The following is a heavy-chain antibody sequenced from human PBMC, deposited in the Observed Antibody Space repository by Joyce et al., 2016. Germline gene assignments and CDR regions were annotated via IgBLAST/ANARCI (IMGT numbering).Heavy chain of an antibody. J-gene: IGHJ4*02. CDR3: ARDPDCDGGNCYSDFDY. V-gene: IGHV3-48*01. Sequence: EVQLVVSGGGLVQPGGSLRLSCVASGFTFSGYSMNWVRQAPGKGLDGISYIDRSSTTIYYADSVKSLCTISRDNVKNSVYLQMNSLRADDTAVYFCARDPDCDGGNCYSDFDYWGQGTLVTVSS. CDR2: IDRSSTTI. D-gene: IGHD2-15*01. CDR1: GFTFSGYS.